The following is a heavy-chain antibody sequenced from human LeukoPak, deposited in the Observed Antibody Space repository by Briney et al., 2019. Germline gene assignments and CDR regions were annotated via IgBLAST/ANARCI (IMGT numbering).Heavy chain of an antibody. CDR2: ISAYNGNT. D-gene: IGHD6-19*01. J-gene: IGHJ3*02. CDR3: ARDQNSSGWYGAFDI. Sequence: GASVKVSCKASGYTFTSYGISWVRQAPGQGLEWMGWISAYNGNTNYAQKLQGRVTMTTDTSTSTAYMELRSLRSEDTAVYYCARDQNSSGWYGAFDIWGQGTMVTVSS. CDR1: GYTFTSYG. V-gene: IGHV1-18*01.